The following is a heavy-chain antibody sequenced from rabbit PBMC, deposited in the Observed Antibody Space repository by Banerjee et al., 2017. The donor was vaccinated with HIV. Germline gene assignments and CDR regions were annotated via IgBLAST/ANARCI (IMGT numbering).Heavy chain of an antibody. V-gene: IGHV1S45*01. CDR1: GFSFSSNYD. D-gene: IGHD1-1*01. CDR3: ARSPYVGNSGYQFNL. J-gene: IGHJ4*01. Sequence: QEQLVESGGGLVQPEGSLTLTCTASGFSFSSNYDMCWVRQAPGKGLEWIGCIGSGSGSTYYASWAKGRFTISKTSSTTVTLQMTSLTAADTATYFCARSPYVGNSGYQFNLWGPGTLVT. CDR2: IGSGSGST.